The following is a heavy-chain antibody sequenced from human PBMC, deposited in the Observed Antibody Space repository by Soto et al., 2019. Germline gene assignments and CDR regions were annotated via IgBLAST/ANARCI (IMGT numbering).Heavy chain of an antibody. CDR3: ARLVYDTRLNYRYFDF. Sequence: PSETLSLTCAVSGVSLTSGNWWTWVRQSPQRGLEYIGEIFHDGTANYYPSFERRVAMSVDTSRNQFSLKLTSVTAADTAVYFCARLVYDTRLNYRYFDFSGPATLVTVSS. V-gene: IGHV4-4*02. CDR2: IFHDGTA. D-gene: IGHD3-10*01. J-gene: IGHJ4*02. CDR1: GVSLTSGNW.